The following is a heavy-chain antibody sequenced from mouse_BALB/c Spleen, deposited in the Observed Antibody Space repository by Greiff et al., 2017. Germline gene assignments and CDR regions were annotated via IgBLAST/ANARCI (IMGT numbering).Heavy chain of an antibody. V-gene: IGHV1S22*01. Sequence: LQQPGSELVRPGASVKLSCKASGYTFTSYWMHWVKQRHGQGLEWIGNIYPGSGSTNYDEKFKSKGTLTVDTSSSTAYMHLSSLTSEDSAVYYCTVDFGSSPLSMDYWGQGTSVTVSS. D-gene: IGHD1-1*01. CDR1: GYTFTSYW. J-gene: IGHJ4*01. CDR2: IYPGSGST. CDR3: TVDFGSSPLSMDY.